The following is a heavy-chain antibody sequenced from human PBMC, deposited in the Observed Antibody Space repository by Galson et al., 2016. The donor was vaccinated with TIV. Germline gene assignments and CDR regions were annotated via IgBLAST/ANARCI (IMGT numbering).Heavy chain of an antibody. Sequence: LSLTCGVYGGSVSGYYWGWIRQPPGKGLEWIGTIYYSGNTYYNPSLKGRVSISVDTSKNQFSLKLSSVTAADTAVYHCARQTARPDFGEYFHPWGQGTLVTVSS. J-gene: IGHJ1*01. CDR2: IYYSGNT. D-gene: IGHD6-6*01. V-gene: IGHV4-39*01. CDR3: ARQTARPDFGEYFHP. CDR1: GGSVSGYY.